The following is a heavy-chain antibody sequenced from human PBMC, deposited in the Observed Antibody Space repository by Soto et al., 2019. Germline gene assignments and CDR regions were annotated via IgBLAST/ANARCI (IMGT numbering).Heavy chain of an antibody. CDR1: GFTFSSYA. CDR2: ISGSGGST. CDR3: AKDQYSSYSSMDV. Sequence: PGGSLRLSCAASGFTFSSYAMSWVRQAPGKGLEWVSAISGSGGSTYYADSVKGRFTISRDNAKNTLYLQMNSLRAEDTAVYYCAKDQYSSYSSMDVCGQGTTVTVSS. D-gene: IGHD6-6*01. J-gene: IGHJ6*02. V-gene: IGHV3-23*01.